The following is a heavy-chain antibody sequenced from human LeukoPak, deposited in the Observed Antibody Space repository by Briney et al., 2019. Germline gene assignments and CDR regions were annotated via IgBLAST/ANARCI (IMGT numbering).Heavy chain of an antibody. CDR3: ARGGSGSYATHAFDI. D-gene: IGHD3-10*01. CDR2: IYSGGST. V-gene: IGHV3-53*01. J-gene: IGHJ3*02. Sequence: GGSLRLSCAASGFTVSSNYMSWVRQAPGKGLEWVSVIYSGGSTYYADSVKGRFTISRDNSKNTLYLQMNSLRAEDTAVYYCARGGSGSYATHAFDIWGQGTMVTVSS. CDR1: GFTVSSNY.